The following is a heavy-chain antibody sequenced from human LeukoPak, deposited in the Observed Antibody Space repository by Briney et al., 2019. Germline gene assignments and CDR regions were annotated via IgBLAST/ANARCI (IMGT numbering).Heavy chain of an antibody. CDR1: GGSFSDYY. V-gene: IGHV4-34*01. D-gene: IGHD6-19*01. J-gene: IGHJ4*02. CDR3: ARGVQKSGWYLDS. Sequence: SETLSLTCGVHGGSFSDYYRTWIRQPPGRGLEWIGEISHIGNAIYSPSLTSRVTISIDTSHNQFSLKLTSVTAADTALYYCARGVQKSGWYLDSWGQGTLVTVSS. CDR2: ISHIGNA.